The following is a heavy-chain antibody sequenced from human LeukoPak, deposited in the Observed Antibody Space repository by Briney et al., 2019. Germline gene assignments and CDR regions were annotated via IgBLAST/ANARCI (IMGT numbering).Heavy chain of an antibody. V-gene: IGHV4-4*07. Sequence: SETLSLTCTVSGGSISSYYWSWIRQPAGKGLEWMGRIYTSGSTNYNPSLKSRVTMSVDTSKNQFSLKLSSVTAADTAVYYCAREFPYDRSGPKGLGWFDPWGQGTLVTVSS. CDR3: AREFPYDRSGPKGLGWFDP. CDR1: GGSISSYY. J-gene: IGHJ5*02. CDR2: IYTSGST. D-gene: IGHD3-22*01.